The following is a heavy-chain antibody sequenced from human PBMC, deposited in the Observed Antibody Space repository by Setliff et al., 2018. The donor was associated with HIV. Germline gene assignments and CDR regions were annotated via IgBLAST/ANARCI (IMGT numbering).Heavy chain of an antibody. CDR1: GGSLISGSYY. CDR3: ARGPRPVDVDYYYMDV. J-gene: IGHJ6*03. Sequence: PSETLSLTCSVSGGSLISGSYYWSWIRQPAGKGLEWIGRIYTTGITNYIPSLKSRVTISLDTSKNQFSLKLTSVTAADTAVYYCARGPRPVDVDYYYMDVWGKGTTVTVS. V-gene: IGHV4-61*02. CDR2: IYTTGIT.